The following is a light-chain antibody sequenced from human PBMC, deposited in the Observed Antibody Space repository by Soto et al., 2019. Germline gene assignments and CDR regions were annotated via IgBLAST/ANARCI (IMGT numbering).Light chain of an antibody. Sequence: QSALTQPPSASGSPGESVIISCTGTKNDIGVYDFVSWYQHHAGKAPRLIIYEVVQRPSGVPDRFSGSKSGNTASLTVSGLQAADEPDYFCKSYAGSNTWVFGGGTKLTVL. J-gene: IGLJ3*02. CDR3: KSYAGSNTWV. CDR2: EVV. V-gene: IGLV2-8*01. CDR1: KNDIGVYDF.